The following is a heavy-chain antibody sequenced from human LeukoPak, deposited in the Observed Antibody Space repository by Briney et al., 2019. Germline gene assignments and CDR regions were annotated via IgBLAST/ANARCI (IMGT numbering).Heavy chain of an antibody. J-gene: IGHJ3*02. V-gene: IGHV3-23*01. Sequence: GGSLRLSCTPSGFTFSTYAMSWVRQAPGKGLEWVSASRGSGGITYYADSVKGRFTISRDHSKNTLYLQMNGLRVEDTAVYYCAKGYADYGADAFDIWGQGTMVTGSS. CDR3: AKGYADYGADAFDI. CDR2: SRGSGGIT. D-gene: IGHD4-17*01. CDR1: GFTFSTYA.